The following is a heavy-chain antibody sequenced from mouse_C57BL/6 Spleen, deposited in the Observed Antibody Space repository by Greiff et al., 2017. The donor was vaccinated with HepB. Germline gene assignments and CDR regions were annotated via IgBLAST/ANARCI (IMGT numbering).Heavy chain of an antibody. CDR3: AGYYGSTVYWYFDV. J-gene: IGHJ1*03. Sequence: VQLQQSGPELVKPGASVKISCKASGYSFTDYNMNWVKQSNGQSLEWIGVINPNYGTTSYNQKFKGKATLTVDQSSSTAYMQLNSLTSEDSAVYYCAGYYGSTVYWYFDVWGTGTTVTVSS. CDR2: INPNYGTT. CDR1: GYSFTDYN. D-gene: IGHD1-1*01. V-gene: IGHV1-39*01.